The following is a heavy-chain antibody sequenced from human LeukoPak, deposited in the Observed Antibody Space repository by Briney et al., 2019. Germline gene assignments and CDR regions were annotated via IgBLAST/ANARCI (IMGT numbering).Heavy chain of an antibody. D-gene: IGHD3-9*01. V-gene: IGHV4-39*07. J-gene: IGHJ4*02. CDR1: GGSISSSSYY. CDR3: ARVRYFDWLSDYFDY. CDR2: IYYSGST. Sequence: SETLSLTCTVSGGSISSSSYYWGWIRQPPGKGLEWIGSIYYSGSTYYNPSLKSRVTISVDTSKNQFSLKLSSVTAADTAVYYCARVRYFDWLSDYFDYWGQGTLVTVSS.